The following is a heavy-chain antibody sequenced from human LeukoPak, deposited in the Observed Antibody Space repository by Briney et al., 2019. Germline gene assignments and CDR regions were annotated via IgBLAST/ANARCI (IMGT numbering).Heavy chain of an antibody. V-gene: IGHV4-4*07. D-gene: IGHD3-10*01. CDR1: GGSISSYY. CDR2: IYNSGST. Sequence: PSETLSLTCSVSGGSISSYYWSWIRQPAGKGLEWIGRIYNSGSTNYNPSLKSRVTMSVDTSKDQISLNLSSVTAADTAVYYCASDSLGVRAFDIWGQGTMVTVSS. CDR3: ASDSLGVRAFDI. J-gene: IGHJ3*02.